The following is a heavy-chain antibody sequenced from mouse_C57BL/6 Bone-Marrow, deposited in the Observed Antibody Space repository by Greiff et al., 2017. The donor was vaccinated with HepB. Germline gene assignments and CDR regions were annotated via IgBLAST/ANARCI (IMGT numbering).Heavy chain of an antibody. V-gene: IGHV1-80*01. CDR3: ARNSNYGRVDY. CDR1: GYAFSSYW. D-gene: IGHD2-5*01. CDR2: IYPGDGDT. J-gene: IGHJ2*01. Sequence: VKLQESGAELVKPGASVKISCKASGYAFSSYWMNWVKQRPGKGLEWIGQIYPGDGDTNYNGKFKGKATLTADKSSSTAYMQRSSLTSEDSAVYFCARNSNYGRVDYWGQGTTLTVSS.